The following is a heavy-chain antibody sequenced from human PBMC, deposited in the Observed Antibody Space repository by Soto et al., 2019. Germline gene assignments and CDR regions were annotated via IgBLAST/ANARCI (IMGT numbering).Heavy chain of an antibody. V-gene: IGHV3-11*01. D-gene: IGHD3-22*01. CDR1: GFTFSDYY. J-gene: IGHJ4*02. Sequence: GGSLRLSCAASGFTFSDYYMSWIRQSPGKGLEWVSYISSSGSTIYYADSVKGRFTISRDNAKNSLYLQMNSLRAEDTAVYYCARDPTYYYDSSGYYIPVYWGQGTLVTVSS. CDR2: ISSSGSTI. CDR3: ARDPTYYYDSSGYYIPVY.